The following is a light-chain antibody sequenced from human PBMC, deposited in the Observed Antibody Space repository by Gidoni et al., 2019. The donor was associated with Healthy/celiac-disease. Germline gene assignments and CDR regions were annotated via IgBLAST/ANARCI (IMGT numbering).Light chain of an antibody. CDR1: SSNIGAGYD. Sequence: QSVLTQPPSVPGAPGQRGTISCTGSSSNIGAGYDVQWNQQLPGTAPKPLIYGNSNRPSGVPDRFSGSKSGTSASLAITGLQAEDEADYYCQSDDSSPVFGGGTKLTVL. V-gene: IGLV1-40*01. CDR2: GNS. CDR3: QSDDSSPV. J-gene: IGLJ3*02.